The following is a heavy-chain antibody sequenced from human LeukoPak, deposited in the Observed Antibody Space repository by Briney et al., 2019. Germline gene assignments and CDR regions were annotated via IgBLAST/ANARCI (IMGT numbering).Heavy chain of an antibody. V-gene: IGHV4-39*07. D-gene: IGHD5-18*01. CDR2: IFYSGST. CDR3: ARGGTRYGYSN. J-gene: IGHJ4*02. Sequence: SETLSLTCSVSGDSISSSSYYWGWIRQPPGKGLEWIGSIFYSGSTYYNPSLKSRVTISVDTSKNQFSLKLSSVTAADTAVYYCARGGTRYGYSNWGQGTLVTVSS. CDR1: GDSISSSSYY.